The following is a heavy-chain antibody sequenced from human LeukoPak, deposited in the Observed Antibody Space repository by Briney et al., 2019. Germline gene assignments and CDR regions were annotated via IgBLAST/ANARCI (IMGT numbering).Heavy chain of an antibody. CDR1: GYTFTSYG. V-gene: IGHV1-18*01. Sequence: ASVKVSCQASGYTFTSYGISWVRQAPGQGLDWVGWISAYNGNTNYAQKLQGRVTMTTDTSTSTAYMELRSLRSDDTAVYYCATRGGSYSDFDYWGQGTLVTVSS. CDR3: ATRGGSYSDFDY. D-gene: IGHD1-26*01. CDR2: ISAYNGNT. J-gene: IGHJ4*02.